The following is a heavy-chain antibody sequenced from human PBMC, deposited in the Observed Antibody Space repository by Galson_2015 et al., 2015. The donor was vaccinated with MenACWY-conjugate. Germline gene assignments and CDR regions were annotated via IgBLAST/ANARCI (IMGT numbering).Heavy chain of an antibody. CDR2: IGIAGDT. J-gene: IGHJ4*02. Sequence: SLRLSCAASGFTFTNYDMHWVRQPTGKGLEWVSVIGIAGDTYYLDPVKGRFAISREDGKNSLYLQMNSLRVEDTAVYYCVGRVSGWSHGFASWGQATLVPVSS. CDR1: GFTFTNYD. CDR3: VGRVSGWSHGFAS. V-gene: IGHV3-13*01. D-gene: IGHD6-19*01.